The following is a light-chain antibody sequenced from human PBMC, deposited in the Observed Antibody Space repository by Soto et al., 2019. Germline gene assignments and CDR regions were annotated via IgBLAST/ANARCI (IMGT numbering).Light chain of an antibody. Sequence: EIVMTQSPATLSVSPGERATLSCRASQSVNTNLACYQQRPGQAPRVLIYAASTRATGIADRFSGSGSGTDFTLTISSLQPEDIGLYYCQEYNDWPRGTFGQGTKVDI. CDR1: QSVNTN. V-gene: IGKV3-15*01. J-gene: IGKJ1*01. CDR2: AAS. CDR3: QEYNDWPRGT.